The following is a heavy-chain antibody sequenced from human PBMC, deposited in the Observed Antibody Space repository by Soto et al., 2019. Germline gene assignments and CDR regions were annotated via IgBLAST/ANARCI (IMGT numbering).Heavy chain of an antibody. CDR3: TTDSYSSITIVRFDY. J-gene: IGHJ4*01. D-gene: IGHD2-2*01. CDR2: IYSGGST. CDR1: GFTVSSNY. Sequence: GGSLRLSCAASGFTVSSNYMSWVRQAPGKGLEWVSVIYSGGSTYYADSVKGRFTISRDNSKNTLYLQMNSLRAEDTAVYYCTTDSYSSITIVRFDYWGHGTLVTVSS. V-gene: IGHV3-53*01.